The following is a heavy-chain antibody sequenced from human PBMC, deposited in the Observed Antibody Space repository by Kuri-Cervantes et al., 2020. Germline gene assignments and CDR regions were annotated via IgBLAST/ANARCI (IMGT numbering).Heavy chain of an antibody. V-gene: IGHV1-2*02. CDR3: ARETIPQWLVPLSYYYYYGMDV. CDR1: GYTFTGYY. D-gene: IGHD6-19*01. CDR2: INPNSGGT. J-gene: IGHJ6*02. Sequence: ASVKVSCKASGYTFTGYYMHWMRQAPGQGLEWMGWINPNSGGTNYAQKFQGRVTMTRDTSTSTVYMELSSLRSEDTAVYYCARETIPQWLVPLSYYYYYGMDVWGQGTTVTVSS.